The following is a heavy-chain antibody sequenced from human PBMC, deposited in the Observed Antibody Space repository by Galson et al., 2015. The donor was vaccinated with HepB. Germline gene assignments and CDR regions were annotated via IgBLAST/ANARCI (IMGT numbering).Heavy chain of an antibody. D-gene: IGHD2-21*02. CDR3: ARSAAYCGGDCYFDY. V-gene: IGHV5-51*01. J-gene: IGHJ4*02. Sequence: QSGAEVKKPGESLKISCKGSGYSFTSYWIGWVRQMPGKGLEWMGIIYPGDSDTRYSPSFQGQVTISADKSISTAYLQWSSLKASDTAMYYCARSAAYCGGDCYFDYWGQGTLVTVSS. CDR1: GYSFTSYW. CDR2: IYPGDSDT.